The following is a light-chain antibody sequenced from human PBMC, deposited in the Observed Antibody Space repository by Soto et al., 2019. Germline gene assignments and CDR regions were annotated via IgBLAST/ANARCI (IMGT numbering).Light chain of an antibody. Sequence: QAVVTQEPSLTVSPGGTVTLTCGCSTGAVTTGHAPYWFQQKPGQAPRTLIFDTSNKHSWTPARFSGSLLGGKAALTLLGAQPEDEADYYCLFSYTDAWVFGGGTKLTVL. J-gene: IGLJ3*02. CDR1: TGAVTTGHA. CDR2: DTS. V-gene: IGLV7-46*02. CDR3: LFSYTDAWV.